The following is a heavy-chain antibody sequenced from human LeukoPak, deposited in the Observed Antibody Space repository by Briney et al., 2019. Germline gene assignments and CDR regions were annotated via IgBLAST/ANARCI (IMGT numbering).Heavy chain of an antibody. J-gene: IGHJ6*02. CDR3: ARAPYGSGSYLYYYYGMDV. V-gene: IGHV4-38-2*02. CDR1: GYSISSGYY. D-gene: IGHD3-10*01. Sequence: SETLSLACTVSGYSISSGYYWGWIRQPPGKGLEWIGSIYHSGSTYYNPSLKSRVTISVDTSKNQFSLKLSSVTAADTAVYYCARAPYGSGSYLYYYYGMDVWGQGTTVTVSS. CDR2: IYHSGST.